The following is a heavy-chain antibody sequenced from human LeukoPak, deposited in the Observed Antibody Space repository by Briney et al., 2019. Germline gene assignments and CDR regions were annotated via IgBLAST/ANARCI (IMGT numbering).Heavy chain of an antibody. J-gene: IGHJ3*02. CDR3: ARDGDSSGDDAFDI. V-gene: IGHV4-34*01. D-gene: IGHD3-22*01. CDR1: GGSFSAHY. Sequence: SETLSLTCAVYGGSFSAHYWSWIRQPPGKGLEWIGEINHSGTTNYNPSLKSRVSISVDTSKNQFSLKLSSVTAADTAVYYCARDGDSSGDDAFDIWGQGTMVTVSS. CDR2: INHSGTT.